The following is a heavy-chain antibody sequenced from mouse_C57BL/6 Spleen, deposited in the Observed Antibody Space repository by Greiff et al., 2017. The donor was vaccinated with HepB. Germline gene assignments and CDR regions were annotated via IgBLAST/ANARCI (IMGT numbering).Heavy chain of an antibody. CDR2: INPSTGGT. J-gene: IGHJ3*01. Sequence: VQLKESGPELVKPGASVKISCKASGYSFTGYYMNWVKQSPEKSLEWIGEINPSTGGTTYNQKFKAKATLTVDKSSSTAYMQLKSLTSEDSAVYYCARNYGSSWDWFAYWGQGTLVTVSA. CDR3: ARNYGSSWDWFAY. D-gene: IGHD1-1*01. CDR1: GYSFTGYY. V-gene: IGHV1-42*01.